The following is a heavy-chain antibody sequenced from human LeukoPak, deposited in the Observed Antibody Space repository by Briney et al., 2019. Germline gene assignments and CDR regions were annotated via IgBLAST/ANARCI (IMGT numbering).Heavy chain of an antibody. CDR2: ISSRSSYI. Sequence: GGSLRLSCAASGFTFSRYSMNWVRQAPGKGLDWVSSISSRSSYIYYPDSVKGRFTIFRDNAKNSLYLQMNSLRAEDTAMYYCVRNSPDVSDAFDIWGQGTMVTVSS. CDR3: VRNSPDVSDAFDI. V-gene: IGHV3-21*01. CDR1: GFTFSRYS. J-gene: IGHJ3*02. D-gene: IGHD2/OR15-2a*01.